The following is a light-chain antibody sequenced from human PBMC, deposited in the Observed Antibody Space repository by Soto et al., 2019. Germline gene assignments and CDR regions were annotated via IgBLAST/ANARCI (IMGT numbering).Light chain of an antibody. CDR3: HQYGSSPPWT. CDR1: QSVTSNY. J-gene: IGKJ1*01. CDR2: DAS. Sequence: EAVLTQSPATLSLSPGERATLSCGASQSVTSNYLAWYQQKPGLAPRLLIYDASIRAAGIPDRFSGSGSGTDFTLTISRLEPEDFAVYYCHQYGSSPPWTFGQGTKVEIK. V-gene: IGKV3D-20*01.